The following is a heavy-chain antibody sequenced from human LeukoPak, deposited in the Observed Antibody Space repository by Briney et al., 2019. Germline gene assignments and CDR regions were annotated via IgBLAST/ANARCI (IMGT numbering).Heavy chain of an antibody. D-gene: IGHD3-22*01. J-gene: IGHJ4*02. CDR2: ISSSSNYI. CDR1: GFTFSGSA. Sequence: GGSLRLSCAASGFTFSGSAMSWVRQAPGKGLEWVSSISSSSNYIYYADSVKGRFTISRDNAKNSLYLQMNSLRAEDTALYYCARGKGAYYFSSPDYWGQGTLVTVSS. V-gene: IGHV3-21*01. CDR3: ARGKGAYYFSSPDY.